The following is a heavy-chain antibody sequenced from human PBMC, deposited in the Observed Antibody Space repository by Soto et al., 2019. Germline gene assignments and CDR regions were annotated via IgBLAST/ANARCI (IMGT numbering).Heavy chain of an antibody. CDR3: ARIPYNSASFDY. J-gene: IGHJ4*02. CDR2: IYSSGTT. D-gene: IGHD6-19*01. CDR1: GGSISSYY. V-gene: IGHV4-4*07. Sequence: SETLSLTCTVSGGSISSYYWSWIRQPAEKGLEWIGRIYSSGTTNYNPSLKSRVTMSVDTSKNQFSLKLSSVTAADTAVYCCARIPYNSASFDYWGQGTLVTVSS.